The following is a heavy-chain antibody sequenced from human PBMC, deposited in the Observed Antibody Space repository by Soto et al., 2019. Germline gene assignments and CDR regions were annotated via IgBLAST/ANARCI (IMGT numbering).Heavy chain of an antibody. CDR1: GFTFSSYA. Sequence: PGGSLRLSCAASGFTFSSYAMHWVRQAPGKGLEWVAVISYDGSNKYYADSVKGRFTISRDNSKNTLYLQMNSLRAEDTAVYYCAREGYSSSFDREYNWFDPWGQGTLVTVSS. J-gene: IGHJ5*02. D-gene: IGHD6-13*01. V-gene: IGHV3-30-3*01. CDR3: AREGYSSSFDREYNWFDP. CDR2: ISYDGSNK.